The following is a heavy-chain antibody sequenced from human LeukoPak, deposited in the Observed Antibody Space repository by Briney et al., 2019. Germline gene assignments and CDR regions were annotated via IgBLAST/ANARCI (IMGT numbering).Heavy chain of an antibody. J-gene: IGHJ6*02. CDR1: GGSISSGGYY. CDR3: ARLSRLYYYYGMDV. CDR2: IYYSGST. V-gene: IGHV4-31*03. Sequence: SETLSLTCTVSGGSISSGGYYWSWIRQHPGKGLEWIGYIYYSGSTYYNPSLKSRVTISVDTSKNQFSLKLSSVTAADTAVYYCARLSRLYYYYGMDVWGQGTTVTVSS.